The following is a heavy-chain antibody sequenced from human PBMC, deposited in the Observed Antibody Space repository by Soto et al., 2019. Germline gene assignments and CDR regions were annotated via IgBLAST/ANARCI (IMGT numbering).Heavy chain of an antibody. Sequence: GGSLRLSCAASGFTFSSYGMHWVRQAPGKGLEWVAVISYDGSNKYYADSVKGRFTISRDNSKNTLYLQMNSLRAEDTAVYYCAKDRVGVTTAFDYWGQGTLVTVSS. J-gene: IGHJ4*02. CDR2: ISYDGSNK. CDR1: GFTFSSYG. V-gene: IGHV3-30*18. D-gene: IGHD2-21*02. CDR3: AKDRVGVTTAFDY.